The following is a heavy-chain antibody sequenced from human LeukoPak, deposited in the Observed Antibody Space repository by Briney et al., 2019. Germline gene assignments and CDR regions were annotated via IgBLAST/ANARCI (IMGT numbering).Heavy chain of an antibody. V-gene: IGHV3-11*04. Sequence: KTGGSLRLSCAASGFTFSDYYMSWIRQAPGKGLEWVSYISSSGSTIYYADSVKGRFTISRDNAKNSLYLQMNSLRAEDTAVYYCARDLCSSTSCYPDFDYWGQGTLVTVSS. CDR1: GFTFSDYY. CDR3: ARDLCSSTSCYPDFDY. D-gene: IGHD2-2*01. J-gene: IGHJ4*02. CDR2: ISSSGSTI.